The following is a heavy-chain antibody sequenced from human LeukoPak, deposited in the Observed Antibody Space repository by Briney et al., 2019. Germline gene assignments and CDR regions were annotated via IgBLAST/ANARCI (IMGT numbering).Heavy chain of an antibody. CDR1: GSTFSNAW. J-gene: IGHJ4*02. CDR2: IKSKTDGGTT. D-gene: IGHD3-22*01. V-gene: IGHV3-15*07. Sequence: GGSLRLSCAASGSTFSNAWMNWVRQAPGKGLEWVGRIKSKTDGGTTDYAAPVKGRFTISRDDSKNTLYLQMNSLKTKDTAVYYCSTTYYYDSSEGYWGQGTLVTVSS. CDR3: STTYYYDSSEGY.